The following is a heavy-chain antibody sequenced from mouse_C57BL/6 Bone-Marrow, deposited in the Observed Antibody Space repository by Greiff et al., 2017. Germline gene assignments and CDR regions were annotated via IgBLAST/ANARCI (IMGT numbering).Heavy chain of an antibody. CDR2: IWSGGST. V-gene: IGHV2-2*01. D-gene: IGHD3-2*02. Sequence: QVQLKQSGPGLVQPSQSLSITCTVSGFSLTSYGVHWVRQSPGKGLEWLGVIWSGGSTDYNAAFISRLSISKDNSKSQVFFKMNSQQADDTAIYYCAQRQLRLRDWGQGTLVTVSA. CDR3: AQRQLRLRD. CDR1: GFSLTSYG. J-gene: IGHJ3*01.